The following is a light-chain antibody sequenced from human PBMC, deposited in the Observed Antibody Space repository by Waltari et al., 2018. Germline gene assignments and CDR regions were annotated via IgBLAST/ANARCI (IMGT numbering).Light chain of an antibody. J-gene: IGKJ1*01. CDR2: DAS. CDR1: QSVSSY. Sequence: EVVLTQSPATLSLSPGERATLSCRASQSVSSYLAWYHHKPGQAPRLLIYDASNRATGIPARFSGSGSGTDFTLTLSSLEPEDFAVYYCQQRINWPPTFGQGTKVEI. CDR3: QQRINWPPT. V-gene: IGKV3-11*01.